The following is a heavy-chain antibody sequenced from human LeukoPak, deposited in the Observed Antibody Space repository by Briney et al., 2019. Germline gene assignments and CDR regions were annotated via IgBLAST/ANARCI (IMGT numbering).Heavy chain of an antibody. CDR1: GFTFSSYA. V-gene: IGHV3-23*01. CDR2: ISGSGDST. Sequence: GGSLRLSCAASGFTFSSYAMNWVRQAPGKGLEWVSGISGSGDSTYYADSVKGRFTTSRDNSKNTLYLQMSSLRAEDTAVYYCEKIIVVLPSTISNPYYFDYWGQGTLVTVSS. D-gene: IGHD2-2*02. CDR3: EKIIVVLPSTISNPYYFDY. J-gene: IGHJ4*02.